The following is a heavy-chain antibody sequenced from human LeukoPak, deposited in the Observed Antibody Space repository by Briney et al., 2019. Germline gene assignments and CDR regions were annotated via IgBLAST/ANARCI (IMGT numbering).Heavy chain of an antibody. J-gene: IGHJ4*02. D-gene: IGHD4-23*01. CDR2: IYPGDSDT. Sequence: GESLQVSCQGSGSTFTSSWIGGVRQLPGKGLEWVAIIYPGDSDTRYSPSFQGQVTISADKSISTAYLQWSSLKASGTAMYYCAGPAGTRIPAPPCDYWGQGTLVTVSS. CDR1: GSTFTSSW. V-gene: IGHV5-51*01. CDR3: AGPAGTRIPAPPCDY.